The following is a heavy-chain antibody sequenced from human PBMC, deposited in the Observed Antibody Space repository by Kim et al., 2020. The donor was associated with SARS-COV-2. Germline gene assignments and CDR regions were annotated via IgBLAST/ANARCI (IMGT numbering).Heavy chain of an antibody. D-gene: IGHD6-19*01. J-gene: IGHJ6*02. CDR3: ATGVAVAGTPASYYYYYGMGV. V-gene: IGHV1-24*01. Sequence: ASVTVSCKVSGYTLTELPMHWLRQAPGKGLEWMGGFDPEDGETIYAQKFQGRVTMTEDTSTDTAYMELSSLRSEDTAVYYCATGVAVAGTPASYYYYYGMGVWGQGATVTVSS. CDR2: FDPEDGET. CDR1: GYTLTELP.